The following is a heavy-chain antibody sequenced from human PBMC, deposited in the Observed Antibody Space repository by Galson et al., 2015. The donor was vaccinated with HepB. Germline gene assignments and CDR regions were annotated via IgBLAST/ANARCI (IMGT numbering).Heavy chain of an antibody. Sequence: TYYDPSVKSRVTISVDTSKNQFPLKLSSVTAADTAVYYCARPWGPVWGSYPHYSFDIWGQGTMVTVSS. CDR3: ARPWGPVWGSYPHYSFDI. CDR2: T. J-gene: IGHJ3*02. V-gene: IGHV4-39*01. D-gene: IGHD3-16*02.